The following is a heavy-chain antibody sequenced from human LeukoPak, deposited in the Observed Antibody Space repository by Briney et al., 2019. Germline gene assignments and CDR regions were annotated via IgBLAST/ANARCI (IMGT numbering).Heavy chain of an antibody. CDR1: GFTFSIYS. D-gene: IGHD2-15*01. Sequence: GRSLRLSCAASGFTFSIYSMNWVRLAPGKGLEWVSYIGSTSSTIYYADSVRGRFTISRDNAKNSLYLQMNSLRDDDTAVYFCARDDYCSGGDCYSGAFDYWGQGTPVTVSS. CDR3: ARDDYCSGGDCYSGAFDY. V-gene: IGHV3-48*02. CDR2: IGSTSSTI. J-gene: IGHJ4*02.